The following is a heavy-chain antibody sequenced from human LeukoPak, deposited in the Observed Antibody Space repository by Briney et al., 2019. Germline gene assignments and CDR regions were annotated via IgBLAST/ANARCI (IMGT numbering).Heavy chain of an antibody. Sequence: PGGSLRLSCAASGFTFDDYAMHWVRQAPGKGLEWVSGISWNSGSIGYADSVKGRFTISRDHSRNTLYLQMNSLRVEDTAVYYCAKDRIPDGKYSIDFWGQGTLVTVSS. D-gene: IGHD5-24*01. CDR3: AKDRIPDGKYSIDF. V-gene: IGHV3-9*01. CDR2: ISWNSGSI. CDR1: GFTFDDYA. J-gene: IGHJ4*02.